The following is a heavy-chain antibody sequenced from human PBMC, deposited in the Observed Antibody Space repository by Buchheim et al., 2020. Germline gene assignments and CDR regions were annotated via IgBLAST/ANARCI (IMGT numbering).Heavy chain of an antibody. CDR1: GFTFSSYA. V-gene: IGHV3-23*01. J-gene: IGHJ6*02. D-gene: IGHD6-19*01. CDR3: AKGGAGTYYYYYGMDV. Sequence: EVQLLESGGGLVQPGGSLRLSCAASGFTFSSYAMSWVRQAPGKGLEWVSAISGSGGSTYYADSVKGRFTISRDNSKNTMYPQMNSLRAEDTAVYYCAKGGAGTYYYYYGMDVWGQGTT. CDR2: ISGSGGST.